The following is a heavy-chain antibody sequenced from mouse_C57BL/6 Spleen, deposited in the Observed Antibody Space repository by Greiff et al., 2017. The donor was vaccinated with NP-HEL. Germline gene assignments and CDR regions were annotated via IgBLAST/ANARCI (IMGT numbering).Heavy chain of an antibody. CDR1: GYTFTDYE. D-gene: IGHD2-4*01. V-gene: IGHV1-15*01. CDR2: IDPETGGT. J-gene: IGHJ4*01. Sequence: QVQLKESGAELVRPGASVTLSCKASGYTFTDYEMHWVKQTPVHGLEWIGAIDPETGGTAYNQKFKGKAILTADKSSSTAYMELRSLTSEDSAVYYCTRTGYDYDVYYAMDYWGQGTSVTVSS. CDR3: TRTGYDYDVYYAMDY.